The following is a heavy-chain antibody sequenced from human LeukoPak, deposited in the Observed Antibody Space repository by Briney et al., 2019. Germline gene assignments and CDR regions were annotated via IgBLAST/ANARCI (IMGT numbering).Heavy chain of an antibody. Sequence: GASVTVSFTASGYTFTSYYMHWVRQAPGQGLEWMGIINPSGGSTSYAQKFQGRVTMTRDTSTSTVYMELSSLRSEDTAVYYCAKSGDSSGYYLYWGQGTLVTVSS. CDR2: INPSGGST. CDR1: GYTFTSYY. D-gene: IGHD3-22*01. V-gene: IGHV1-46*01. J-gene: IGHJ4*02. CDR3: AKSGDSSGYYLY.